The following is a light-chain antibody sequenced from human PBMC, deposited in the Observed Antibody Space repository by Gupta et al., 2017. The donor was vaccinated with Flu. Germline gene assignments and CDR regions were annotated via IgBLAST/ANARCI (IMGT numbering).Light chain of an antibody. CDR3: ASYTTTSTWL. V-gene: IGLV2-14*01. Sequence: QSTLTQPASVSGSPGQSITISCTGTSSDVGGYSYFSWYQQHPGKAPNLMVYEFTDRPSGISSRFSGSKSGNTASLTISGPQAEDEADYFCASYTTTSTWLFGGGTKLTVL. J-gene: IGLJ3*02. CDR2: EFT. CDR1: SSDVGGYSY.